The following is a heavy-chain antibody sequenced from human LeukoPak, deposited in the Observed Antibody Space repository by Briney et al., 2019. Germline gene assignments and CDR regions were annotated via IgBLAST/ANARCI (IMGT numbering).Heavy chain of an antibody. D-gene: IGHD1-1*01. CDR2: IGSDGSYI. Sequence: GGSLRLSCAASGFSFSRHNMNWVRQAPMKGLEWVSSIGSDGSYIYYADSVQGRFTISRDNAKNSLYLQMNSLTAEDTAVYYCARKMKTGDRVGSFDIWGQGTMVTVSP. V-gene: IGHV3-21*01. CDR3: ARKMKTGDRVGSFDI. J-gene: IGHJ3*02. CDR1: GFSFSRHN.